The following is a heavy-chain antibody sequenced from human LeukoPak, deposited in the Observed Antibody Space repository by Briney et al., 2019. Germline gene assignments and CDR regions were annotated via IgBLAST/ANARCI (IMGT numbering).Heavy chain of an antibody. CDR2: IYYSGST. CDR1: GGSISSGGYY. CDR3: ARGPPPPGERQIKYYFDY. V-gene: IGHV4-31*03. Sequence: SSETLSLTCTVSGGSISSGGYYWSWIRQHPGKGLEWIGYIYYSGSTYYNPSLKSRVTISVDTSKNQFSLKLSSVTAADTAVYYCARGPPPPGERQIKYYFDYWGQGPLVTVPS. D-gene: IGHD3-10*01. J-gene: IGHJ4*02.